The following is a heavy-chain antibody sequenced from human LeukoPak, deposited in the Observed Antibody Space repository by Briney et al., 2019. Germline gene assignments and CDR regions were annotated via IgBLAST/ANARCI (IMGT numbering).Heavy chain of an antibody. CDR2: IYYSGST. D-gene: IGHD3-10*01. CDR3: ARDDRGWFDP. J-gene: IGHJ5*02. CDR1: GGSTSSYY. Sequence: SETLSLTCTVSGGSTSSYYWSWIRQPPGKGLEWIGYIYYSGSTNYNPSLKSRVTISVDTSKNQFSLKLSSVTAADTAVYYCARDDRGWFDPWGQGTLVTVSS. V-gene: IGHV4-59*01.